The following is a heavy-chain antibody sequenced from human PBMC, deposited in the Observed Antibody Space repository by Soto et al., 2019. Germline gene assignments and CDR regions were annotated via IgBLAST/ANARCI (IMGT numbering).Heavy chain of an antibody. V-gene: IGHV1-69*13. CDR1: GGTFSSYA. J-gene: IGHJ5*02. CDR2: IIPIFGTA. D-gene: IGHD2-15*01. Sequence: SVKVSCKASGGTFSSYAISWVRQAPGQGLEWMGGIIPIFGTANYAQKFQGRVTITADESTSTAYMELSSLRSEDTAVYYCARGVLCSGGSCYSWPYNWFDHWGQGTLVTVSS. CDR3: ARGVLCSGGSCYSWPYNWFDH.